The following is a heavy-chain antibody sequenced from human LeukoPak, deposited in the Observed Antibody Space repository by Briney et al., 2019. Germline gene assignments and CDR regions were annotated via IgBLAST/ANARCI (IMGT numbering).Heavy chain of an antibody. CDR3: ARWNETPRTFDC. V-gene: IGHV4-59*11. CDR2: VFYSGSN. Sequence: PSETLSLTCSVSGGSIIGHWWSWIRQPPGKGLEWIGDVFYSGSNNYNPSLKSRLTISLDTSKNQFSLKLSSVTAADTAVYDCARWNETPRTFDCWGQGTLVTVSS. CDR1: GGSIIGHW. D-gene: IGHD1-1*01. J-gene: IGHJ4*02.